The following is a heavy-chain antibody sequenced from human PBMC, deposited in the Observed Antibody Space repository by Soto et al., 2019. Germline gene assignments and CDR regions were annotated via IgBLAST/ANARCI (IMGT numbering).Heavy chain of an antibody. D-gene: IGHD6-13*01. CDR2: IYHTGSA. CDR3: ARVLTEGIGFDP. Sequence: QLQLQESGSGLVKPSQTLSLTCAVSGGSISSGTFSWTWIRQPPGKGLEWIGYIYHTGSAYYNASLKSRVTISVDKSKNQFSLKLSSVTAADTAVYYCARVLTEGIGFDPWGQGTLVTVSS. J-gene: IGHJ5*02. V-gene: IGHV4-30-2*01. CDR1: GGSISSGTFS.